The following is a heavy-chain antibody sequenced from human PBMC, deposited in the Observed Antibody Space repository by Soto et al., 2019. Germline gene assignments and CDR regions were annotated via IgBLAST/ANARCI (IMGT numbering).Heavy chain of an antibody. CDR2: IKSKTDGGTT. Sequence: EVQLVESGGGLVKPGGSLRLSCAASGFTFSNAWMNWVRQAPGKGLEWVGRIKSKTDGGTTDYAAPVKGRFTISRDDSKNTLYLQMNSMKTEDTAVYYCHTVLWFGEFFGMDVWGQGTTVTVSS. CDR1: GFTFSNAW. J-gene: IGHJ6*02. D-gene: IGHD3-10*01. CDR3: HTVLWFGEFFGMDV. V-gene: IGHV3-15*07.